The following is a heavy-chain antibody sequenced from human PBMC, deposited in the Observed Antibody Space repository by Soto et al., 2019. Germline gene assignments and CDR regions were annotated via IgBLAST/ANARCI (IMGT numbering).Heavy chain of an antibody. V-gene: IGHV5-10-1*01. CDR3: ARSTIFGVATGY. D-gene: IGHD3-3*01. J-gene: IGHJ4*02. Sequence: PGASLKISCKGSGYSFTSYWISWVRQMPGKGLEWMGRIDPSDSYTNYSPSFQGHVTISADKSISTAYLQWSSLKASDTAMYYCARSTIFGVATGYWGQGTLVTVSS. CDR2: IDPSDSYT. CDR1: GYSFTSYW.